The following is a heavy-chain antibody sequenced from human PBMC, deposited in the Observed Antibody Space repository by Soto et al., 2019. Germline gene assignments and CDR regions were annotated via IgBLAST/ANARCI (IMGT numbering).Heavy chain of an antibody. V-gene: IGHV4-39*01. CDR3: ATTSDSSGYYLSQFDY. Sequence: SETLSLTCTVSGGSISSSSYYWGWIRQPPGKGLEWIGSIYYSGSTYYNPSLKSRVTISVDTSKNQFSLKLSSVTAADTAVYYCATTSDSSGYYLSQFDYWGQGTLVTVSS. D-gene: IGHD3-22*01. CDR1: GGSISSSSYY. CDR2: IYYSGST. J-gene: IGHJ4*02.